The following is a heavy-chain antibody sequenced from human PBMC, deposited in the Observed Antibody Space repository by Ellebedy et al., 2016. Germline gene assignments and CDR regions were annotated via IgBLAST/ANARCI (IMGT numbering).Heavy chain of an antibody. CDR2: VHPSGTT. D-gene: IGHD3-9*01. CDR3: ARNVNHHFERSTGYYRAASRLDA. CDR1: GGPIGTGHW. J-gene: IGHJ5*02. V-gene: IGHV4-4*02. Sequence: SETLSLTCAVSGGPIGTGHWWTWIRQPPGKGLEWIGEVHPSGTTNFKPSLRTRVTISIDKSKKQFSLKLKTVTAADTAVYFCARNVNHHFERSTGYYRAASRLDAWGQGTLVTVSS.